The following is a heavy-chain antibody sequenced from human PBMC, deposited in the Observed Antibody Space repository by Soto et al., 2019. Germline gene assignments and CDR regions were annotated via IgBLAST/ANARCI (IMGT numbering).Heavy chain of an antibody. D-gene: IGHD3-10*01. CDR2: INPSGGST. Sequence: GASVKVSCKASGYTFTSYYMHWVRQAPGQGLEWKGKINPSGGSTSYAQKFQGKVTMTRDTSTSTVYMELSSLRSEDTAVYYCARDMGTLLWFGELLTNYYYYYGMDVWGQGTTVTVSS. J-gene: IGHJ6*02. CDR3: ARDMGTLLWFGELLTNYYYYYGMDV. CDR1: GYTFTSYY. V-gene: IGHV1-46*01.